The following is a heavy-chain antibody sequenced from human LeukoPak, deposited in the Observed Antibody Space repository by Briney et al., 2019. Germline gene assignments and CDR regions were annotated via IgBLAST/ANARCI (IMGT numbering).Heavy chain of an antibody. Sequence: GGSPRLSCAASGFTFSSSQMNWVRQAPGKGLEWVSYISSSGTTIYYADSVKGRFTISRDNAKNSLYLQMNSLRAEDTAVYYCARDLTHDYWGQGTLVTVSS. CDR2: ISSSGTTI. V-gene: IGHV3-48*03. CDR3: ARDLTHDY. CDR1: GFTFSSSQ. J-gene: IGHJ4*02.